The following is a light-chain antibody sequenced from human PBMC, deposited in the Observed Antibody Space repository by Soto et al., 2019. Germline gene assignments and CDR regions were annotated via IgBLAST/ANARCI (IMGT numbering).Light chain of an antibody. CDR3: CSYAGSSTPYV. CDR2: EVS. J-gene: IGLJ1*01. V-gene: IGLV2-23*02. CDR1: SSDVRSYNL. Sequence: QSALTQPASVSGSPGQSITISCTGTSSDVRSYNLVSWYQQHPGKAPKLMIYEVSKRPSGVSNRFSGSKSGNTASLTISGLQAEDEADYYCCSYAGSSTPYVFGTGTKLTVL.